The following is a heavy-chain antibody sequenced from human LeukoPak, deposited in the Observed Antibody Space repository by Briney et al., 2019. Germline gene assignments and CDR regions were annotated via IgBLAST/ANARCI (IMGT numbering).Heavy chain of an antibody. D-gene: IGHD1-14*01. CDR2: INPGGSSI. Sequence: PGGSLRLSCAASGFTFSSYWMHWVRQVPGKGLVWVARINPGGSSITYADSVKGRFTISRDNAKNTLYLQMDSLRAEDTGMYYCARSNQADDYWGQGTLVTVSS. CDR1: GFTFSSYW. J-gene: IGHJ4*02. V-gene: IGHV3-74*01. CDR3: ARSNQADDY.